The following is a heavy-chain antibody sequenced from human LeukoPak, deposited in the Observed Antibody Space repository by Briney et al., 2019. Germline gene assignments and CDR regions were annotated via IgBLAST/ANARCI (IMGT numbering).Heavy chain of an antibody. Sequence: GGSLRLSCAASGFTFSSYTMNRVRQAPGKVLEWVSSISSTGSYTYYADSVKGRFTISRDNAKNSLYLQMNSLRAEDTAMYYCAREPGGYCGTTSCSFWGQGTLVAVSS. V-gene: IGHV3-21*01. CDR1: GFTFSSYT. D-gene: IGHD2-2*01. CDR3: AREPGGYCGTTSCSF. J-gene: IGHJ4*02. CDR2: ISSTGSYT.